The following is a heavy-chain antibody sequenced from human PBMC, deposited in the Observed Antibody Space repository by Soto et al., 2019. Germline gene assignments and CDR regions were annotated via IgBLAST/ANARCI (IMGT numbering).Heavy chain of an antibody. CDR3: ARGGDEGDPVGTYYYYYYMDV. CDR1: GFTFDDYG. Sequence: GGSLRLSCAASGFTFDDYGMSWVRQAPGKGLEWVCGINWNGGSTGYADSVKGRFTISRDNAKNSLYLKMNSLRAEDTALYHCARGGDEGDPVGTYYYYYYMDVWGQGTTVTVSS. D-gene: IGHD5-12*01. J-gene: IGHJ6*03. V-gene: IGHV3-20*01. CDR2: INWNGGST.